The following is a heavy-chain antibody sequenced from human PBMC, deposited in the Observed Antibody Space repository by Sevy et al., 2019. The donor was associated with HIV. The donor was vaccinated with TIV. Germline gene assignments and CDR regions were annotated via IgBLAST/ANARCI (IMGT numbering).Heavy chain of an antibody. V-gene: IGHV3-30-3*01. J-gene: IGHJ3*02. CDR1: GFTFSSYA. Sequence: GGSLRLSCAASGFTFSSYAMHWVRQAPGKGLEWVAVISYDGSNKYYANSVKGRFTISRDNSKNTLYLQMNSLRAEDTAVYYCARDQYYDYVWGTFGDAFDIWGQGTMVTVSS. CDR3: ARDQYYDYVWGTFGDAFDI. D-gene: IGHD3-16*01. CDR2: ISYDGSNK.